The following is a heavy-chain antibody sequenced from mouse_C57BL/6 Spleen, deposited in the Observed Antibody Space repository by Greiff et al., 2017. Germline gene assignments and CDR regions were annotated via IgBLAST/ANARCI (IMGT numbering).Heavy chain of an antibody. D-gene: IGHD1-1*01. V-gene: IGHV1-69*01. CDR3: ARRGYGSIGY. Sequence: VKLQQPGAELVMPGASVKLSCKASGYTFTSYWMHWVKQRPGQGLEWIGEIDPSDSYTNYNQKFKGKSTLTVDKSSSTAYMQLSSLTSEDSAVYYCARRGYGSIGYWGQGTTLTVSS. CDR2: IDPSDSYT. CDR1: GYTFTSYW. J-gene: IGHJ2*01.